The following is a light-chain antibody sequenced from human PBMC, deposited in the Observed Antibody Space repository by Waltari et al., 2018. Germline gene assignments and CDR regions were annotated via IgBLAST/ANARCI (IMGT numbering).Light chain of an antibody. J-gene: IGKJ1*01. V-gene: IGKV1-9*01. CDR3: QQLDTYPPWT. CDR2: ATS. CDR1: QGISNS. Sequence: DIQLTQAPSFLSASVGDRVTVTCRASQGISNSLAWYQQKPGRAPKLLIYATSTLQSGVPSRFSGSGSVTAFALTSSSLQPEDFATYYCQQLDTYPPWTFGQGTKVELK.